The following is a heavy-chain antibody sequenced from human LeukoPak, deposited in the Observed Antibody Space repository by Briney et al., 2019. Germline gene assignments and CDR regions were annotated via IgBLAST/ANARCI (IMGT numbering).Heavy chain of an antibody. CDR1: GFTFSGYW. D-gene: IGHD1-26*01. V-gene: IGHV3-7*01. Sequence: PGGSLRLSCAASGFTFSGYWMDWVRQAPGKGLEWVAKIKQDGSRKDYVDSVKGRFTISRDNAKNSLYLEMRSLRVEDTGVYYCARAFGVVGATNPGYWGQGTLVTVSS. J-gene: IGHJ4*02. CDR2: IKQDGSRK. CDR3: ARAFGVVGATNPGY.